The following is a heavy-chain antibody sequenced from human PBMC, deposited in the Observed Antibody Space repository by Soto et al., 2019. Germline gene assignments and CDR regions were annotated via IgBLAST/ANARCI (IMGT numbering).Heavy chain of an antibody. D-gene: IGHD1-20*01. CDR3: AREGRYCGDCYYYYGMDC. CDR2: ISAYNGNT. CDR1: GYTFTSYG. Sequence: VASVKVSCKASGYTFTSYGISWVRQAPGQGLEWMGWISAYNGNTNYAQKLQGRVTMTTDTSTSTAYMELRSLRSDDTAVYYCAREGRYCGDCYYYYGMDCWGQGTTVTVSS. V-gene: IGHV1-18*01. J-gene: IGHJ6*02.